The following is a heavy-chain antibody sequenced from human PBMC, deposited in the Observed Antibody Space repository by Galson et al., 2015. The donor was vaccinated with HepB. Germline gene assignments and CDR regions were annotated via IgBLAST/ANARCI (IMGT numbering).Heavy chain of an antibody. V-gene: IGHV3-48*02. CDR3: ARGGTTIFGVVIPAFWFDP. CDR1: GFTFSSYS. Sequence: SLRLSCAASGFTFSSYSMNWVRQAPGKGLERVSYISSSSSTIYYADSVKGRFTISRDNAKNSLYLQMNSLGDEDTAVYYCARGGTTIFGVVIPAFWFDPWGQGTLVTVSS. J-gene: IGHJ5*02. D-gene: IGHD3-3*01. CDR2: ISSSSSTI.